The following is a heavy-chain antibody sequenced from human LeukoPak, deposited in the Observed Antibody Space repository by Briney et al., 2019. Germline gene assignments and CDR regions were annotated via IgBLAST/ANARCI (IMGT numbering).Heavy chain of an antibody. Sequence: SETLSLTCTVSGGSISSYYWSWIRQPAGKGLEGIGRIYTSGSTNYNPSLKSRVPMSVDTSKNQFSLKLSSVTAADTAVYYCAREVTMVRGVITPYYFDYWGQGTLVTVSS. J-gene: IGHJ4*02. CDR3: AREVTMVRGVITPYYFDY. D-gene: IGHD3-10*01. V-gene: IGHV4-4*07. CDR2: IYTSGST. CDR1: GGSISSYY.